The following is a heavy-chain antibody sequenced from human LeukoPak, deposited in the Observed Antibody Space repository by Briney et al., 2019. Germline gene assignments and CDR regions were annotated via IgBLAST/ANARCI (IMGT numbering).Heavy chain of an antibody. V-gene: IGHV1-69*13. CDR3: ASQRDYDSSGYYYY. CDR1: GGTFSSYA. Sequence: ASVKVSCKASGGTFSSYAISWVRQAPGQGLEWMGGIIPIFGTANYAQKFQGRVTITADESTSTAYMELSSLRSEDTAVYYCASQRDYDSSGYYYYWGQGTLVTVSS. J-gene: IGHJ4*02. CDR2: IIPIFGTA. D-gene: IGHD3-22*01.